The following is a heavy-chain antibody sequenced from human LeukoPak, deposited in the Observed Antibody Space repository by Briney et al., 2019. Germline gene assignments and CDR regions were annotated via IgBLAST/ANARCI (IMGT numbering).Heavy chain of an antibody. D-gene: IGHD6-13*01. V-gene: IGHV4-31*03. J-gene: IGHJ4*02. CDR2: IYYSGST. Sequence: PSETLSLTCTVSGGSISSGGYYWSWIRQHPGKGLEWIGYIYYSGSTYYNPSLKSRVTISVDTSKNQFSLKLSSVTAADTAVYYCARGKYSSSWDPFDYWGQGTLVTVSS. CDR1: GGSISSGGYY. CDR3: ARGKYSSSWDPFDY.